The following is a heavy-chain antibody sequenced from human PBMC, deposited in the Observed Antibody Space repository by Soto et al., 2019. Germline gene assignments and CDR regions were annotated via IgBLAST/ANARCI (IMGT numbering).Heavy chain of an antibody. CDR1: GGTFVRHV. CDR2: INPLSGIP. V-gene: IGHV1-69*09. CDR3: AAPACAATWCSPSHNLDH. J-gene: IGHJ4*02. Sequence: QVQLVQSGAEVKKPESSVKVSCKTSGGTFVRHVISWVRQAPGQGPEWMGKINPLSGIPNYAQKLQDRVTFTADTDSSTAYMELRSLRSDDTAVYYCAAPACAATWCSPSHNLDHWGQGTLVTVSS. D-gene: IGHD2-2*01.